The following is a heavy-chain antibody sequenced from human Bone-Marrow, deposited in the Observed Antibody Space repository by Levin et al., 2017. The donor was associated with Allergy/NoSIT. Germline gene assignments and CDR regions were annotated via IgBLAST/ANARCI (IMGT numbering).Heavy chain of an antibody. CDR3: ARQYSSTGYIFDY. Sequence: ASVKVSCAGSGFTFSSYAMNWVRQAPGKGLEWVSTIYPSGGSTYYADSVKGRFTISRDNSKNTLSLQMNSLRADDTAVYYCARQYSSTGYIFDYWGQGTLVTVSS. D-gene: IGHD6-13*01. V-gene: IGHV3-23*01. CDR2: IYPSGGST. CDR1: GFTFSSYA. J-gene: IGHJ4*02.